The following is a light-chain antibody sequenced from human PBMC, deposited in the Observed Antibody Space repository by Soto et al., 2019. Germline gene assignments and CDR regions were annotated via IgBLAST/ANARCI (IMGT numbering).Light chain of an antibody. CDR1: QSVRRN. CDR2: SAS. CDR3: QQRSTRIT. J-gene: IGKJ5*01. Sequence: VTQSPGTLSASAGARATLSFRASQSVRRNFGWYQKNPGQPTRLLIYSASTRVTGLPGRFSGSGSGTEFTLSIGSLQAEDLALYCCQQRSTRITFGQGTRLEIK. V-gene: IGKV3-15*01.